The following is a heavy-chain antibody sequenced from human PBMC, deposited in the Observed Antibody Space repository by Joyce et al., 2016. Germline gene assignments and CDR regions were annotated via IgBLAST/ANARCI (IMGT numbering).Heavy chain of an antibody. CDR1: GGSISSYY. V-gene: IGHV4-59*01. J-gene: IGHJ6*02. CDR2: ISYSGST. CDR3: ARDVGEEYGIWSGYYIDKETGGLDV. D-gene: IGHD3-3*01. Sequence: QVQLQESGPRLVKPSETLSLTCTVSGGSISSYYWNWIRQPPGKGLEWIGYISYSGSTNYNRSRESRVTISADTSKNQFSLTLTSVTAADTAVYYCARDVGEEYGIWSGYYIDKETGGLDVWGQGTTVTVSS.